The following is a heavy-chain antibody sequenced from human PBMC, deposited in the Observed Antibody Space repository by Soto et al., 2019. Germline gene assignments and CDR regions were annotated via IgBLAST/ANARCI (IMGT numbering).Heavy chain of an antibody. CDR2: IYYSGTT. CDR3: ARLGGYYQALDS. J-gene: IGHJ4*02. D-gene: IGHD3-22*01. Sequence: QVQLQESGPGLVKPSETLLLTCTVSGGSINKYYWSWIRQHPGKGLEFIGYIYYSGTTTYNPSLKSRVTISVNTSKNQFSLKLSSVTAADTAVYYCARLGGYYQALDSWCQGTQRTVSS. V-gene: IGHV4-59*08. CDR1: GGSINKYY.